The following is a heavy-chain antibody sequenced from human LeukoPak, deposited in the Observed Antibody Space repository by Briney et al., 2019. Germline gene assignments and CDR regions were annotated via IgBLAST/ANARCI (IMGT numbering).Heavy chain of an antibody. J-gene: IGHJ4*02. Sequence: GGSLRLSCAASGFTFSSYAMSWVRQAPGKGLEWVSSISSSSSYIYYADSVKGRFTISRDNAKNSLYLQMNSLRAEDTAVYYCARGAFLEWLLPDWGQGTLVTVSS. CDR2: ISSSSSYI. D-gene: IGHD3-3*02. CDR1: GFTFSSYA. V-gene: IGHV3-21*01. CDR3: ARGAFLEWLLPD.